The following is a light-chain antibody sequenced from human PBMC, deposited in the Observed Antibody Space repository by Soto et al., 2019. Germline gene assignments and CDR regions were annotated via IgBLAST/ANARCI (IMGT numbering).Light chain of an antibody. CDR3: QHYNLYPLT. CDR1: QSIRSW. Sequence: DIQMTQSPSTLSASVGDRVTITCRARQSIRSWLAWYQQKPGKAPKLLLYAASSLESGVPSRFSGSGSGTEFTLTISSLQPDDFASYYCQHYNLYPLTFGQGTKVEIQ. J-gene: IGKJ1*01. V-gene: IGKV1-5*01. CDR2: AAS.